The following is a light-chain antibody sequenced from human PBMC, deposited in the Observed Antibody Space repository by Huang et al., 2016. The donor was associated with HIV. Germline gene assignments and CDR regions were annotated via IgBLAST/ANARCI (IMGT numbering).Light chain of an antibody. Sequence: DIQMTQSPSSLSASVGDRVTITCQASQSISSYLNWYQQKPGKAPKLLIYAASSLQSGVPSRFSGSGSGTDFTLTISSLQPEDFATYYCQQSYSFALTFGGGTKVEIK. CDR1: QSISSY. J-gene: IGKJ4*01. CDR2: AAS. CDR3: QQSYSFALT. V-gene: IGKV1-39*01.